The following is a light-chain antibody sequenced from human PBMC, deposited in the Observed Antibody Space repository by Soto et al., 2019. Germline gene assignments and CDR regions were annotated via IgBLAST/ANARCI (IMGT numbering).Light chain of an antibody. CDR3: QQAASFTIT. Sequence: DIQTSQSPSSLSASVGDTGTLTRRASQSVDNYLKWYQKKTGKDPNPLIYTASSLQSGVPSRFSGSGSGTDFNLTINGLQPEDFATYDCQQAASFTITFGQGTRLEIK. CDR1: QSVDNY. J-gene: IGKJ5*01. CDR2: TAS. V-gene: IGKV1-39*01.